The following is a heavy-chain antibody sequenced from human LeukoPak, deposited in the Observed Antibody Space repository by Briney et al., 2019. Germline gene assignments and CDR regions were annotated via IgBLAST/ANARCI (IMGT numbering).Heavy chain of an antibody. V-gene: IGHV3-23*01. D-gene: IGHD6-13*01. CDR3: AKGGALLSSWSKYYFDY. Sequence: GGSLRLSCAASGFTFTSYAMSWVRQAPGKGLEWVSAISGSGGSSYYADSVKGRFTISRDNSKNTPYLQMNSLRAEDTAVYYCAKGGALLSSWSKYYFDYWGQGTLVTVSS. J-gene: IGHJ4*02. CDR2: ISGSGGSS. CDR1: GFTFTSYA.